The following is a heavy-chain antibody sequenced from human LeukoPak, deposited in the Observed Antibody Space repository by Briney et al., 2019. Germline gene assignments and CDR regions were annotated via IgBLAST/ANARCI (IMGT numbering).Heavy chain of an antibody. V-gene: IGHV3-23*01. CDR2: ISGSGGST. Sequence: GGSLRLSCAASGFTFSSYATSWVRQAPGKGLEWVSAISGSGGSTYYADSVKGRFTISRDNSKNTLYLQMNSLRAEDTAVYYCAKNDLGYCSGGSCYVDYWGRGTLVTVSS. J-gene: IGHJ4*02. CDR1: GFTFSSYA. CDR3: AKNDLGYCSGGSCYVDY. D-gene: IGHD2-15*01.